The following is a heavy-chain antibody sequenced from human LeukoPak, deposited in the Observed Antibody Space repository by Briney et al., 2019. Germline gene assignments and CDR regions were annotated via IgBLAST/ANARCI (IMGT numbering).Heavy chain of an antibody. Sequence: PGGSLRLSCAASGFTFSNYNMNWVRQAPGKGLEWVSSIGSSSTYIYYADSVKGRFTISRDNSKNTLYLQMNSLRAEDTAVYYCAKNERYSSSWFDYWGQGTLVTVSS. CDR3: AKNERYSSSWFDY. J-gene: IGHJ4*02. CDR1: GFTFSNYN. V-gene: IGHV3-21*04. CDR2: IGSSSTYI. D-gene: IGHD6-13*01.